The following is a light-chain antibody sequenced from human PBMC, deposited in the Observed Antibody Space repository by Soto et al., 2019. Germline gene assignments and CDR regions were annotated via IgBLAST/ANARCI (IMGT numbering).Light chain of an antibody. J-gene: IGKJ4*01. V-gene: IGKV3-20*01. Sequence: EIVLTQSPGTLSLSPGDRATLSCRASQSVSTNYLAWYQQKPGQAPRLLLYGASSRAIGIPDRFSGSGSGTDFTLTISRLEPEEFAVYYWQQYDTSPPLTFGGGTKVEIK. CDR3: QQYDTSPPLT. CDR1: QSVSTNY. CDR2: GAS.